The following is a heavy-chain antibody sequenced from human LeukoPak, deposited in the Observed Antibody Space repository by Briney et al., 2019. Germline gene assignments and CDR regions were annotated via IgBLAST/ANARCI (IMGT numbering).Heavy chain of an antibody. CDR2: IYYSGST. D-gene: IGHD3-3*01. CDR1: GGSISSSRYY. V-gene: IGHV4-39*07. Sequence: SETLSLTCTVSGGSISSSRYYWSWIRQAPGKGLEWIGSIYYSGSTNYNPSLKSRVTISVDTSKNQFSLKLSSVTAADTAVYYCARGAYYDFWSGYSDAFDIWGQGTMVTVSS. J-gene: IGHJ3*02. CDR3: ARGAYYDFWSGYSDAFDI.